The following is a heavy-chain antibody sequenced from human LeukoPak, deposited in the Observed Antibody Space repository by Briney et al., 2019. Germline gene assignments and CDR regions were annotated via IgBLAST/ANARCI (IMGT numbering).Heavy chain of an antibody. V-gene: IGHV4-59*12. J-gene: IGHJ3*02. CDR3: ATPAGGPFHAFDI. Sequence: PSETLSLTCTVSGGSTSGYYWSWIRQPPGKGLEWIGYIYYSGSTNYSPSLKSRVTISVDTSKNQFSLKLSSVTAADTAVYYCATPAGGPFHAFDIWGQGTLVTVSS. CDR1: GGSTSGYY. CDR2: IYYSGST. D-gene: IGHD4-23*01.